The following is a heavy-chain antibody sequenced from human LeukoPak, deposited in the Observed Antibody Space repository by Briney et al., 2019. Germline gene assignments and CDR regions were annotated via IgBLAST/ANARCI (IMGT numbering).Heavy chain of an antibody. D-gene: IGHD1-26*01. Sequence: PGGSPRLSCAASGFTFSSYAMSWVRQAPGKGLEWVSAISGSGGSTYYADSVKGRFTISRDNSKNTLYLQLNSLRAEDTAVYYCATASGTYSSTYWGQGTLVTVSS. J-gene: IGHJ4*02. CDR1: GFTFSSYA. V-gene: IGHV3-23*01. CDR3: ATASGTYSSTY. CDR2: ISGSGGST.